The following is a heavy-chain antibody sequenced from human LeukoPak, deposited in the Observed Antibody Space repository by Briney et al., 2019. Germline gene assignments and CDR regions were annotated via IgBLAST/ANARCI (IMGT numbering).Heavy chain of an antibody. CDR3: ARGGSINWFHAFHL. J-gene: IGHJ3*01. CDR1: GFTFSSYW. D-gene: IGHD6-13*01. V-gene: IGHV3-74*01. CDR2: LNTDGSST. Sequence: GGSLRLSCAASGFTFSSYWMYWVRHAPGKGLVWVSRLNTDGSSTDYADSVKGRFTISRDNAKNTLFLQMNTLRAEDTAVYYCARGGSINWFHAFHLWGQGTMVTVSS.